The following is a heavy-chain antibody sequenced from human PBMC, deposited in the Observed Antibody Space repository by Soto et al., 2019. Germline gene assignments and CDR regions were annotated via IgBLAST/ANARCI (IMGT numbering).Heavy chain of an antibody. CDR2: IYSGGST. CDR1: GFTVSSNY. V-gene: IGHV3-53*02. Sequence: EVQLVETGGGLIQPGGSLRLSCAASGFTVSSNYMSWVRQAPGKGLEWVSVIYSGGSTYYADSVKGRFTIYRDNSKNTXXXXXXXXXXXXXXXXXXXXXXXXXYYDTIDYXXXGXXXTVSX. D-gene: IGHD3-22*01. J-gene: IGHJ4*01. CDR3: XXXXXXXYYDTIDY.